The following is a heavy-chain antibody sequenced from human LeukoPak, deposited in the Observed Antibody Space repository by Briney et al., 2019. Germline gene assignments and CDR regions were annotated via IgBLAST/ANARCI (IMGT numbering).Heavy chain of an antibody. CDR3: ARWHNLVYSGSYCDY. D-gene: IGHD1-26*01. V-gene: IGHV4-34*01. CDR1: GGSFSGYY. Sequence: SETLSLTCAVYGGSFSGYYWSWIRQPPGKGLEWIGEINHSGSTNYNPSLKSRVTISVDTSKNQFSLKLSSVTAADTAVYYCARWHNLVYSGSYCDYWGQGTLVTVSS. CDR2: INHSGST. J-gene: IGHJ4*02.